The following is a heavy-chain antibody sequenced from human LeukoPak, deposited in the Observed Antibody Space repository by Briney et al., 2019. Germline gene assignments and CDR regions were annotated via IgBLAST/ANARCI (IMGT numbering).Heavy chain of an antibody. Sequence: PGGSLRLSCTASGFTFADYAMSWFRQAPGKGLEWVGLITGKAHTGATEYAASVKGRFTISRDNSKNMLYLQMNSLRAEDTAVYYCARERSLQYSGSYPDAFDIWGQGTMVTVSS. CDR2: ITGKAHTGAT. V-gene: IGHV3-49*03. CDR1: GFTFADYA. J-gene: IGHJ3*02. D-gene: IGHD1-26*01. CDR3: ARERSLQYSGSYPDAFDI.